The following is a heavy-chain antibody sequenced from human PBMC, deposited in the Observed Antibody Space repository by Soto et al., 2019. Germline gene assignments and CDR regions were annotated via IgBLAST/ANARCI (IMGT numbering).Heavy chain of an antibody. J-gene: IGHJ4*02. V-gene: IGHV3-23*01. CDR2: ISGSGGST. CDR3: AKGRPASYYYDSSGYGTQFDY. D-gene: IGHD3-22*01. CDR1: GFTFSSYA. Sequence: GGSLRLSCAASGFTFSSYAMSWVRQAPGKGLGWVSAISGSGGSTYYADSVKGRFTISRDNSKNTLYLQMNSLRAEDTAVYYCAKGRPASYYYDSSGYGTQFDYWGQGTLVTVPQ.